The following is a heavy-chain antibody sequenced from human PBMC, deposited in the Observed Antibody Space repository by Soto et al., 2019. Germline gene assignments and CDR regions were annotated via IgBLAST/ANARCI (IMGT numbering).Heavy chain of an antibody. J-gene: IGHJ4*02. CDR1: GFTSNTYT. Sequence: QVQLVESGGGVVQPGRSLRLSCAASGFTSNTYTMHWVRQAPGKGLEWVALISYDGTNKHYADSVKGRFTISRDNSKNTVYVQMNSLRAEDTAVYYCASEYDSFDYWGQGTLVTVSS. V-gene: IGHV3-30-3*01. CDR3: ASEYDSFDY. CDR2: ISYDGTNK. D-gene: IGHD3-22*01.